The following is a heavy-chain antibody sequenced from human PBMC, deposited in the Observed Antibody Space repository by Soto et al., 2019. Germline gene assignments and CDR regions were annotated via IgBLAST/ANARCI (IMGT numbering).Heavy chain of an antibody. CDR1: DGSISSGGYS. D-gene: IGHD6-19*01. Sequence: TLSLTCTVSDGSISSGGYSWNWIRQAPGKGLEWIGYIYHSGYTLYNPSLKGRVTISVDKSKNHFSLNLTSVTAADTAVYYCARGRLVGAEYAFDIWGQGTMVTVS. CDR3: ARGRLVGAEYAFDI. J-gene: IGHJ3*02. CDR2: IYHSGYT. V-gene: IGHV4-30-2*01.